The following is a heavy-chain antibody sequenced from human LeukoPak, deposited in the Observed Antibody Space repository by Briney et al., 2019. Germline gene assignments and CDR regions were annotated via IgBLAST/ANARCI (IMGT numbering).Heavy chain of an antibody. CDR2: IKGDGSEK. V-gene: IGHV3-7*02. D-gene: IGHD4-17*01. CDR1: GFIFSNYW. CDR3: ARVKGSVTSYWYFDL. Sequence: GGSLRLSCAASGFIFSNYWMGWVRQAPGKGLEWVANIKGDGSEKVYVDSVTGRFTIPRDNAKKSLYLQMNTLRVEDTAVYYCARVKGSVTSYWYFDLWGRGTLLTVSS. J-gene: IGHJ2*01.